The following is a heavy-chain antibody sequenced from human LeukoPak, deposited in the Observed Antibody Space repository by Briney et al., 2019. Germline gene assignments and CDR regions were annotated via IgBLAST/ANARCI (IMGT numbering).Heavy chain of an antibody. D-gene: IGHD4-23*01. J-gene: IGHJ6*03. Sequence: SETLSLTCAVYGGSFSGHYWTWIRQPPGKGLEWIGEINHSGSTNYNPSLKSRVTISVDTSKNQFSLKLSSVTAADTAVYYCARGRAGEYGGNSYYYYYYMDVWGKGTTVTISS. CDR3: ARGRAGEYGGNSYYYYYYMDV. CDR1: GGSFSGHY. V-gene: IGHV4-34*01. CDR2: INHSGST.